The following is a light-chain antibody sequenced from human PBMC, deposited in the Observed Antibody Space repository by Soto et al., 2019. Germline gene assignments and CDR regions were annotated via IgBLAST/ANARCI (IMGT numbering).Light chain of an antibody. V-gene: IGKV3-15*01. CDR1: QSVSSN. J-gene: IGKJ1*01. CDR2: GAS. CDR3: QQYNNWPWT. Sequence: IDMPWFPATLSVSLRESATVSCRASQSVSSNLAWYQQKPGQAPRLLIYGASTRATGIPARFSGSGSGTEFTLTISSLQSEDFAVYYCQQYNNWPWTFGQGTKVDIK.